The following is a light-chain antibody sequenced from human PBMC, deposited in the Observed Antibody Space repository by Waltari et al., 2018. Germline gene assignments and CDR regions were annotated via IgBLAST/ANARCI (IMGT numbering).Light chain of an antibody. J-gene: IGLJ2*01. CDR2: EVT. V-gene: IGLV2-14*01. CDR3: SSYRSSNNVV. CDR1: GRDIGTYNY. Sequence: QSALTQPASVSGSPGQSITISCIGTGRDIGTYNYVSWYQQSPGKAPKLLIYEVTNRPSGVSHRFSGSKSGNTASLTISGLQAEDEAHYYCSSYRSSNNVVFGGGTKVTVL.